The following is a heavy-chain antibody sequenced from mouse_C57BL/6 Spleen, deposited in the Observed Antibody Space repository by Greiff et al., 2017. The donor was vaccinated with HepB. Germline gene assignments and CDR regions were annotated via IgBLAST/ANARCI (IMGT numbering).Heavy chain of an antibody. V-gene: IGHV5-4*01. Sequence: EVQLQESGGGLVKPGGSLKLSCAASGFTFSSYAMSWVRQTPEKRLEWVATISDGGSYTYYPDNVKGRFTISRDNAKNNLYLQMSHLKSEDTAMYYCARDRRDGYDRRAWFAYWGQGTLVTVSA. CDR2: ISDGGSYT. CDR3: ARDRRDGYDRRAWFAY. J-gene: IGHJ3*01. D-gene: IGHD2-2*01. CDR1: GFTFSSYA.